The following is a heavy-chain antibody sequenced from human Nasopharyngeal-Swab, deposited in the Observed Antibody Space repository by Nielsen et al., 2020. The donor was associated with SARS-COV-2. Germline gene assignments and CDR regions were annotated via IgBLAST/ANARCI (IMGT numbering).Heavy chain of an antibody. Sequence: SLKISCAASGFTFDDYAIHWVRQAPGRGLEWVSGIGWDSGNIGYADSVKGRFTISRDNAKNSLYLQMNSLRAEDTALYYCVKDNLLRAFDLWGQGTMVTVSS. CDR1: GFTFDDYA. V-gene: IGHV3-9*01. CDR3: VKDNLLRAFDL. J-gene: IGHJ3*01. CDR2: IGWDSGNI. D-gene: IGHD2-15*01.